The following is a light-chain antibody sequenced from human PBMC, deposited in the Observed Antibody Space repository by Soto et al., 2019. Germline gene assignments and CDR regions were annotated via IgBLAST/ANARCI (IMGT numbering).Light chain of an antibody. Sequence: DIQMTQSPSPLSASVGDRVTITCRASQSLSSWLAWYQQKPGQAPNLLIYKASSLQSGVPSRFSGTGSGTEFTLTITSLQPDDFATYYCQQYNGFPRTFGQGTKVEIK. CDR2: KAS. J-gene: IGKJ1*01. V-gene: IGKV1-5*03. CDR1: QSLSSW. CDR3: QQYNGFPRT.